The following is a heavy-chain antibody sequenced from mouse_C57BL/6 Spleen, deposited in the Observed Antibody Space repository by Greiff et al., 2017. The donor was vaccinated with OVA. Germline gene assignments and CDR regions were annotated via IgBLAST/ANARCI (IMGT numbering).Heavy chain of an antibody. Sequence: QVQLQQPGAELVKPGASVKLTCKASGYTFTSYCMRWVKQRPGQGLEWIGEIDPSDSYTNYNQTFKGKATLTVDSSSNAAYMQTSSLTSEDSAVYYCARGATGFDYWGQGTTLTVSS. CDR1: GYTFTSYC. J-gene: IGHJ2*01. V-gene: IGHV1-50*01. CDR2: IDPSDSYT. CDR3: ARGATGFDY. D-gene: IGHD3-1*01.